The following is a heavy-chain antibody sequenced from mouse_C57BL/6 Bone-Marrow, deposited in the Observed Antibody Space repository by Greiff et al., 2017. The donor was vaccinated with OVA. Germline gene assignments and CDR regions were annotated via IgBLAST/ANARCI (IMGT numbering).Heavy chain of an antibody. J-gene: IGHJ4*01. Sequence: VQLQQPGAELVKPGASVKLSCKASGYTFTSYWMHWVKQRPGRGLEWIGRIDPNSGGTKYNEKFKSKATLTVDKPSSTAYMQLSSLTSEDSAVYYCAILTTVVAPYAMDYWGQGTSVTVSS. V-gene: IGHV1-72*01. D-gene: IGHD1-1*01. CDR2: IDPNSGGT. CDR3: AILTTVVAPYAMDY. CDR1: GYTFTSYW.